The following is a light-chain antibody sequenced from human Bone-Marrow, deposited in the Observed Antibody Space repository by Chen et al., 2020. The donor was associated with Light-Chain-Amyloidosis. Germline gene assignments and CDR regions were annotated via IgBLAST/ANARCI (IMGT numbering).Light chain of an antibody. Sequence: EIVLTQSPGTLSLSPGEGANLSCRASQTISSNYLTWYQQRFGQAPRHLIYGSSSRATGIPARFTGSGSGTDFTLTINRLEPEDFAMYYCQQNGTSPLTFGGGTKVEIQ. J-gene: IGKJ4*01. CDR2: GSS. V-gene: IGKV3-20*01. CDR3: QQNGTSPLT. CDR1: QTISSNY.